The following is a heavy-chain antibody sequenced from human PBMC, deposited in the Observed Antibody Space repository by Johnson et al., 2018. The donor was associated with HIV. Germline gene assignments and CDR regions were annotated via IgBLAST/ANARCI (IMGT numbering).Heavy chain of an antibody. CDR2: IWYDGSNK. CDR1: GFTFSSFG. Sequence: QVQLVESGGGVVQPGRSLRLSCAASGFTFSSFGMHWVRQAPGKGLEWVAVIWYDGSNKYYADSVKGRFTISRDNSKRTLYLQMKSLRSEDTSVYYCAKDRGSPGIPAAFDMWGQGTMVTVSS. D-gene: IGHD1-26*01. J-gene: IGHJ3*02. CDR3: AKDRGSPGIPAAFDM. V-gene: IGHV3-33*06.